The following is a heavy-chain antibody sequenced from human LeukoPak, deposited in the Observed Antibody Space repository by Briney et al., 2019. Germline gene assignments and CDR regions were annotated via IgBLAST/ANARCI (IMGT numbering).Heavy chain of an antibody. Sequence: PGGSQRLSCAASGFTFDDYAMHWVRQAPGKGLEWVSGISWNSGSIGYADSVKGRFTISRDNAKNSLYLQMNSLRAEDMALYYCAKDEFVASDFTGAFDIWGQGTMVTVSS. D-gene: IGHD2-8*02. J-gene: IGHJ3*02. CDR1: GFTFDDYA. CDR3: AKDEFVASDFTGAFDI. CDR2: ISWNSGSI. V-gene: IGHV3-9*03.